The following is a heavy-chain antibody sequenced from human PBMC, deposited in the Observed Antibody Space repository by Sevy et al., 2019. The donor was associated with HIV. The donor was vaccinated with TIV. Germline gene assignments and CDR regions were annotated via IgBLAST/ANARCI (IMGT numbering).Heavy chain of an antibody. CDR2: IYYSGST. CDR1: GGSISSSSYY. D-gene: IGHD5-18*01. Sequence: SETLSLTCTVSGGSISSSSYYWGWIRQPPGKGLEWIGSIYYSGSTYYNPSLKSRVTISVDTSKNQFSLRLSPVVAADTAVYYCSTAMVSHNSDYYGMDVWGQGTTVTVSS. J-gene: IGHJ6*02. CDR3: STAMVSHNSDYYGMDV. V-gene: IGHV4-39*01.